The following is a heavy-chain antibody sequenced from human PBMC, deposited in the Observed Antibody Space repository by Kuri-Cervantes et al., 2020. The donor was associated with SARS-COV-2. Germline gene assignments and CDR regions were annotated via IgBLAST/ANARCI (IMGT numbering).Heavy chain of an antibody. J-gene: IGHJ6*03. CDR3: ARVSYGSGNPTWYYYMDV. V-gene: IGHV1-18*01. CDR2: NSAYNGNT. CDR1: GYTFTYYG. D-gene: IGHD3-10*01. Sequence: ASVKVSCKASGYTFTYYGISWVRQAPGQGLEWMGWNSAYNGNTKYAQKFQGRVTMTRDTSATTAYMELRSLRSDDTAVYYCARVSYGSGNPTWYYYMDVWGKGTTVTVSS.